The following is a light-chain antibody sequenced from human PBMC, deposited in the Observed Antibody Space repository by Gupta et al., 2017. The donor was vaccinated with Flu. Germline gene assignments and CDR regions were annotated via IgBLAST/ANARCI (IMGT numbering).Light chain of an antibody. V-gene: IGKV3-15*01. Sequence: LSVSPGERDTLSCRASQSVSRNLAWSKNQPGHAPRRRIYGASTRATASPDRCSGSGYGTECTITISSLQLEDCAVYYCKQYKYGHHGGYTFGHGTKLDIK. J-gene: IGKJ3*01. CDR3: KQYKYGHHGGYT. CDR1: QSVSRN. CDR2: GAS.